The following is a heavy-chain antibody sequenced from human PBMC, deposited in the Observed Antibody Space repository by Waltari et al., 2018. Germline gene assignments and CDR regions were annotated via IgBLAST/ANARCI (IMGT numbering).Heavy chain of an antibody. CDR1: GFTFSSYS. Sequence: EVQLVESGGGLVQPGGSLRLSCSASGFTFSSYSMSWVRQAPGKGMDWVSYIRSSSTARYYAESVKGRFTISRDNAKNSLYLQVNSLRAEDTAVYYCAREYSSSSGKLFDYWGQGTLVTVSS. D-gene: IGHD6-6*01. CDR3: AREYSSSSGKLFDY. V-gene: IGHV3-48*01. CDR2: IRSSSTAR. J-gene: IGHJ4*02.